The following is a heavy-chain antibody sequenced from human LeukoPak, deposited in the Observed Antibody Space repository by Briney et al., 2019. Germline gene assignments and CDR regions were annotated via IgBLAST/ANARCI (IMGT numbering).Heavy chain of an antibody. CDR2: IYYSGTT. CDR3: AVGGVYLRGGAEAFDI. Sequence: SETLSLTCTVSGGSISSSSYYWDWIRQPPGKGLEWIGTIYYSGTTYYNPSLKSRVTISVDTSRNQFSLKLSSVTAADTAVYYCAVGGVYLRGGAEAFDIWGQGTMVTVSS. CDR1: GGSISSSSYY. V-gene: IGHV4-39*07. J-gene: IGHJ3*02. D-gene: IGHD3-10*01.